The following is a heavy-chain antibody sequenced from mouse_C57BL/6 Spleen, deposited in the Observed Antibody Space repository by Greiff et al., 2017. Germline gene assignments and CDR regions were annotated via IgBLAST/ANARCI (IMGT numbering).Heavy chain of an antibody. CDR3: ARCYGSSLYFDY. V-gene: IGHV7-3*01. Sequence: VKLVESGGGLVQPGGSLSLSCAASGFTFTDYYMSWVRQPPGKALEWLGFIRNKANGYTTEYSASVKGRFTISRDNSRSILYLQMNALRAEDSATYYCARCYGSSLYFDYWGQGTTLTVAS. J-gene: IGHJ2*01. CDR2: IRNKANGYTT. CDR1: GFTFTDYY. D-gene: IGHD1-1*01.